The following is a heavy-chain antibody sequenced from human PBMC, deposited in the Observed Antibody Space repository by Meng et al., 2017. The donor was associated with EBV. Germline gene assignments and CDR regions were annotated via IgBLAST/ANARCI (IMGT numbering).Heavy chain of an antibody. CDR2: IYDTGNT. CDR3: AKSRSSTPGVVDY. J-gene: IGHJ4*02. CDR1: GCYVSRCNW. Sequence: GLVRSSGTLSGACAEFGCYVSRCNWCSWARKSAGKGLECIGYIYDTGNTIYNTPLKSQVSILLVTSKILYSLKLKSVTTEDTAVYYCAKSRSSTPGVVDYWGQGTLVTVSS. D-gene: IGHD3-10*01. V-gene: IGHV4-4*02.